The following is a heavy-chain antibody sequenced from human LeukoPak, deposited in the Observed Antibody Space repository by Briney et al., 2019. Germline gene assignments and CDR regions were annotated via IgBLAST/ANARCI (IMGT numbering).Heavy chain of an antibody. V-gene: IGHV3-30-3*01. CDR1: GFTFSSYV. J-gene: IGHJ4*02. CDR3: ARVLGALDC. D-gene: IGHD1-26*01. CDR2: ISYDGSKK. Sequence: PGGSLRLSCAASGFTFSSYVMHWVRQAPGKGLEWVAVISYDGSKKNFADSVKGRFTISRDSSKNTLYLQMNSLRAEDTAVYYCARVLGALDCWGQGTLVTVSS.